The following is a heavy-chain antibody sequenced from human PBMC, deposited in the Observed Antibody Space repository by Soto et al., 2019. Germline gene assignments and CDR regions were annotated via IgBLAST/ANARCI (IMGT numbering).Heavy chain of an antibody. V-gene: IGHV6-1*01. Sequence: SQTLSLTCAISGDSVSSKSAAWNWIRQSPSRGLEWLGRTYYRSKWYNEYAVSVKSRITXXXDXXXXXFSLQXXSVXPDDTAVYYCARSGNEGAVDYWGHGTRVTVSS. J-gene: IGHJ4*01. CDR1: GDSVSSKSAA. CDR3: ARSGNEGAVDY. D-gene: IGHD1-26*01. CDR2: TYYRSKWYN.